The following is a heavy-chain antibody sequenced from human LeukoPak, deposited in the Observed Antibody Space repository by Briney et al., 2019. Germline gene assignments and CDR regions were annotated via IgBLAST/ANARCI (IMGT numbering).Heavy chain of an antibody. CDR3: AKDGLYYDGSPHGYYFDY. CDR2: ITGSGDYT. V-gene: IGHV3-23*01. CDR1: GFTFSGYA. Sequence: GGSLRLSCAASGFTFSGYAMTWVRQAPGKGLEWVSSITGSGDYTYYIDSVKGRFAISRDNSKNILYMQMNSLRGEDTALYYCAKDGLYYDGSPHGYYFDYWGQGTLVAASP. D-gene: IGHD3-22*01. J-gene: IGHJ4*02.